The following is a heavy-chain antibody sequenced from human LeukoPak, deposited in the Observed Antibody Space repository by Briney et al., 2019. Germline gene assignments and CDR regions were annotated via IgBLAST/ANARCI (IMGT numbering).Heavy chain of an antibody. D-gene: IGHD3-10*01. CDR1: GFTFSSYA. V-gene: IGHV3-23*01. CDR2: ISGSGGST. Sequence: QPGGSLRLSCAASGFTFSSYAMSWVRQAPGKGLEWVSAISGSGGSTYYADSVKGRFTISRDNSKNTLYLQMNSLRAEDTAVYYCAKAPYAGFGELEAPDYWGQGTLVTVSS. J-gene: IGHJ4*02. CDR3: AKAPYAGFGELEAPDY.